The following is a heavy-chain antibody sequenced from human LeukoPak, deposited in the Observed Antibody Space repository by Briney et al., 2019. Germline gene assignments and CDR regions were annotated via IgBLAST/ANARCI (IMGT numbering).Heavy chain of an antibody. CDR2: ISWNSGSI. J-gene: IGHJ4*02. CDR1: GFTFDDYA. CDR3: AKIGDFDY. V-gene: IGHV3-9*01. D-gene: IGHD3-10*01. Sequence: GRSLRLSCVASGFTFDDYAMHWVRQAPGKGLEWVSGISWNSGSIGYADSVKGRFTISRDNAKNSLYLQMNSLRAEDTALYYCAKIGDFDYWGQGTLVTVSS.